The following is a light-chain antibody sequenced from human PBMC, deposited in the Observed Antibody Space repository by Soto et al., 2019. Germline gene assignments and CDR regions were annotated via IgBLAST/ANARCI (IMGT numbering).Light chain of an antibody. J-gene: IGKJ4*01. CDR2: AAS. V-gene: IGKV3-20*01. Sequence: EIVLTQSPDTLSLSPGEGATLSFRASQSLSSNFLAWYQQRPGQAPRLLIYAASSRATGIPDRFSGSGSGTDFTLTIRRLEPEDFAVYYCQQYGSSPRTFGGGTKVDI. CDR3: QQYGSSPRT. CDR1: QSLSSNF.